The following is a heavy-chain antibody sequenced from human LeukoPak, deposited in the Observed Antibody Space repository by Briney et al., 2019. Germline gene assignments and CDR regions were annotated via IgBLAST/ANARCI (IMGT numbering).Heavy chain of an antibody. D-gene: IGHD4-23*01. J-gene: IGHJ3*02. Sequence: PSETLSLTCTVSGGSISSGGYYWNWIRQPAGKGLEWIGRIYTSGSTNYNPSLKSRVTMSVDTSKNQFSLKLSSVTAADTAVYYCASCYGGNGNAFDIWGQGTMVTVSS. CDR3: ASCYGGNGNAFDI. CDR1: GGSISSGGYY. CDR2: IYTSGST. V-gene: IGHV4-61*02.